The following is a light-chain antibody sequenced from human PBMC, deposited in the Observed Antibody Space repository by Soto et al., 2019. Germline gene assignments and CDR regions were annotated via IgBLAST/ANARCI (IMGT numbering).Light chain of an antibody. CDR2: KAS. J-gene: IGKJ1*01. CDR1: QTISSW. CDR3: QHYNSYSEA. Sequence: DIQMTQTPSTLSGSVGHRVTITSLSSQTISSWFAWYQQKPGKAPKLLIYKASTLKSGVPSRFSGSGSGTEFTLTISSLQPDDFATYYCQHYNSYSEAFGQGTKVDIK. V-gene: IGKV1-5*03.